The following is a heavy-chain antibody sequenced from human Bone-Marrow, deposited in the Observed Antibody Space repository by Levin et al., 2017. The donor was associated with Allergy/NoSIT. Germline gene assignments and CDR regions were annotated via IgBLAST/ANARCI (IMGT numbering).Heavy chain of an antibody. D-gene: IGHD3-10*01. CDR3: GSDYYGSGSYYQGTNYYYGMDV. CDR2: IIPIFGTA. Sequence: GASVKVSCKASGGTLRSYAISWVRQAPGQGLEWMGGIIPIFGTADYAQKFKGRVTITADESTSTAYMELSSLRSEDTAVYYCGSDYYGSGSYYQGTNYYYGMDVWGQGTTVTVSS. J-gene: IGHJ6*02. CDR1: GGTLRSYA. V-gene: IGHV1-69*13.